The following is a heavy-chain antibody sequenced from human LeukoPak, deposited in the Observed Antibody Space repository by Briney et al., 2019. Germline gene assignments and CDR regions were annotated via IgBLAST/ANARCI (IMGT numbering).Heavy chain of an antibody. CDR2: IYETGAT. CDR1: GGSIGGDY. V-gene: IGHV4-59*08. J-gene: IGHJ4*02. CDR3: AKYGKSGWSIDN. D-gene: IGHD6-19*01. Sequence: PSETLSLTCTVSGGSIGGDYWTWIRQPPGKGLQFIGYIYETGATTYNPSLMSRVSMSVDTSKNQFSLKLNSVTAAGTAVYFCAKYGKSGWSIDNWGQGTLVTVSS.